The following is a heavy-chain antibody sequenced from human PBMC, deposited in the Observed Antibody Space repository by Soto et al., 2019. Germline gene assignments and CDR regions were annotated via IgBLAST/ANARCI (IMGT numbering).Heavy chain of an antibody. CDR3: VQSRCGGDCLHSYSSHSYYGLDV. J-gene: IGHJ6*02. CDR1: GFSLSTTGVG. CDR2: IYWDDDT. V-gene: IGHV2-5*02. D-gene: IGHD2-21*02. Sequence: QITLKESGPTLVKPTQTLTLTCSFSGFSLSTTGVGVGWIRQPPGKALEWLALIYWDDDTRYNPSLNSRLTITKDTSKNQVVLAMTNMDPVDTATYYCVQSRCGGDCLHSYSSHSYYGLDVWGQGTTVTVSS.